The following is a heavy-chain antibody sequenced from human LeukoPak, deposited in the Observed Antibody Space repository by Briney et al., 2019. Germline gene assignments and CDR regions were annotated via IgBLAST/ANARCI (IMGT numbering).Heavy chain of an antibody. CDR3: IANLDY. CDR2: LKSKTDGETS. J-gene: IGHJ4*02. D-gene: IGHD1-1*01. V-gene: IGHV3-15*01. Sequence: GGSLRLSREASGITFSHAWMSWVRQVPGKGLEWIALLKSKTDGETSDYAAPVKGGFTVSRNDAENTLFLQMDSLKIDDTAVYYCIANLDYWGQGTLVTVSS. CDR1: GITFSHAW.